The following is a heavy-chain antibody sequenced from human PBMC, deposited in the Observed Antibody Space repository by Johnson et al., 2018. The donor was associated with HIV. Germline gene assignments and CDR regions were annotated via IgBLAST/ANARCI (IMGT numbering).Heavy chain of an antibody. CDR2: IYSGGST. J-gene: IGHJ3*02. Sequence: VQLVESGGGLVQPGGSLRLSCAASGFTFSSYAMSWVRQAPGKGLEWVSVIYSGGSTYYADSVKGRFTISRDNSKNTLYLQMNSLRAEDTAVYYCARDHSSSWTPGDAFDIWGQGTMVTVSS. CDR3: ARDHSSSWTPGDAFDI. V-gene: IGHV3-66*02. CDR1: GFTFSSYA. D-gene: IGHD6-13*01.